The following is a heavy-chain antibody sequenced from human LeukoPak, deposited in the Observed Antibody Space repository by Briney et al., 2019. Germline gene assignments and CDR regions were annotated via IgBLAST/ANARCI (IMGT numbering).Heavy chain of an antibody. CDR1: GDSISSHY. Sequence: SETLSLTCTVSGDSISSHYWSWIRQPPGKGLEWIGYFYYSGRTNHNPSLKSRVTISADTSKNEFSLKLSSVTAADTAVYYCARGGDSVATRSRYDYWGQGTLVTVSS. D-gene: IGHD6-6*01. CDR2: FYYSGRT. CDR3: ARGGDSVATRSRYDY. V-gene: IGHV4-59*11. J-gene: IGHJ4*02.